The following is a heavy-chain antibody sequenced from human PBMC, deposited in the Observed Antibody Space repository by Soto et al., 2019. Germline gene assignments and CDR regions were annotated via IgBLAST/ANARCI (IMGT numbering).Heavy chain of an antibody. D-gene: IGHD1-26*01. CDR3: ARTPLL. CDR1: GGSISSYY. J-gene: IGHJ4*02. Sequence: PSETLSLTCTVSGGSISSYYWSWIRQPPGKGLEWIGYIYYSGSTYYNPSLKSRVTISVDTSKNQFSLKLSSVTAADTAVYYCARTPLLWGQGTLVTVSS. CDR2: IYYSGST. V-gene: IGHV4-59*06.